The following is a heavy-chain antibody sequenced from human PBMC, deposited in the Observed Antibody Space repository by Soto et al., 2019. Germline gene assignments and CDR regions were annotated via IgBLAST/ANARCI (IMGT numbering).Heavy chain of an antibody. D-gene: IGHD3-10*01. CDR1: GFTFSSYA. V-gene: IGHV3-30-3*01. J-gene: IGHJ4*02. CDR2: ISYDGSNK. CDR3: ARRGNPGATHDY. Sequence: QVQLVESGGGVVQPGRSLRLSCAASGFTFSSYAMHWVRQAPGKGLEWVAVISYDGSNKYYADSVKGRFTISRDNSKNTLYLQMKTLRAEDTAVYYGARRGNPGATHDYWGPGTLVTVSS.